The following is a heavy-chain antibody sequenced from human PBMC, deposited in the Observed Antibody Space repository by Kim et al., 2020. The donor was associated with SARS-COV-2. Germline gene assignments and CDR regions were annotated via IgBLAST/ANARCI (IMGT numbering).Heavy chain of an antibody. CDR3: ARSLLRGKPKGDFGY. CDR2: IYYSGST. D-gene: IGHD3-16*01. V-gene: IGHV4-59*01. CDR1: GGSISSYY. J-gene: IGHJ4*02. Sequence: SETLSLTCTVSGGSISSYYWSWIRQPPGKGLEWIGYIYYSGSTNYNPSLKSRVTISVDTSKNQFSLKLSSVTAADTAVYYCARSLLRGKPKGDFGYWGQGTLVTVSS.